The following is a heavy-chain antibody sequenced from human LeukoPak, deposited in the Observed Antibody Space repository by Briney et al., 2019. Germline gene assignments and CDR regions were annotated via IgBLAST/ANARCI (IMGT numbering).Heavy chain of an antibody. V-gene: IGHV3-30*03. Sequence: GGSLRLSCAASGFTFSSYGMHWVRQAPGKGLEWVAVIPYDGSNKYYADSVKGRFTISRDNSKNTPYLQMDSLRAEDTAVYYCARGGVQDAFDIWGQGTMVTVSS. CDR3: ARGGVQDAFDI. CDR1: GFTFSSYG. J-gene: IGHJ3*02. D-gene: IGHD6-25*01. CDR2: IPYDGSNK.